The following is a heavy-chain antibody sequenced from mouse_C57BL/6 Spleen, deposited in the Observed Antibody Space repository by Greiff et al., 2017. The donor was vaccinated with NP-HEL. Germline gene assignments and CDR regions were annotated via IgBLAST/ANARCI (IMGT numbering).Heavy chain of an antibody. CDR3: ARRKDYDGWYVDV. Sequence: EVQLQQSGPELVKPGASVKIPCKASGYTFTDYNMDWVKQSHGKSLEWIGDINPNNGGTNYNQKFKGKATLTVDKSSSTAYMELRSLTSEDTAVYYRARRKDYDGWYVDVWGKGTTVTVSS. CDR1: GYTFTDYN. D-gene: IGHD2-4*01. V-gene: IGHV1-18*01. J-gene: IGHJ1*03. CDR2: INPNNGGT.